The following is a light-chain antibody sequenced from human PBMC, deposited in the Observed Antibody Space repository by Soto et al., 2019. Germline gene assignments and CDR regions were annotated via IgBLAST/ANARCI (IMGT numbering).Light chain of an antibody. V-gene: IGKV3-20*01. CDR3: QQYGSAPGT. Sequence: EIVLTQSPGTLSLSPGERATLSCRASQSVSSSYLAWYQQKPGQAPWLLIYRASSRATGIPDRFSGSGSGTAFTPPISRLEPEDFAVSYCQQYGSAPGTFGQGTKVDIK. CDR1: QSVSSSY. J-gene: IGKJ1*01. CDR2: RAS.